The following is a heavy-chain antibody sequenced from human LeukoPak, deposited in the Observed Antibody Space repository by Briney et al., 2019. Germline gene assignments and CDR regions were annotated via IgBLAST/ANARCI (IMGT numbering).Heavy chain of an antibody. CDR3: ATDTHRVAGDV. D-gene: IGHD1-14*01. Sequence: GGSLRLFCAASGFTVSDSWMSWVRQAPGKGRERVANMNQEGSEKEHVHPVKGRFTISRDNARNSLYLQIGSLRAEDTAVYYCATDTHRVAGDVWGQGTTVTVSS. J-gene: IGHJ6*02. CDR1: GFTVSDSW. CDR2: MNQEGSEK. V-gene: IGHV3-7*01.